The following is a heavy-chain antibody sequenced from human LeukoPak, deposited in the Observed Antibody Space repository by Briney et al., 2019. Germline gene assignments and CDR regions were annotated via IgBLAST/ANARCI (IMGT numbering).Heavy chain of an antibody. V-gene: IGHV3-74*01. Sequence: GGSLRLSCAASGFTFSNYAMSWVRQAPGKGLVWVSRINPDGSYTDYADSVEGRFTISRDNTKNTLYLQMNSLRADDTSLYFCAKDVRGARDYWGQGTLVTVSS. CDR3: AKDVRGARDY. CDR1: GFTFSNYA. J-gene: IGHJ4*02. CDR2: INPDGSYT. D-gene: IGHD1-26*01.